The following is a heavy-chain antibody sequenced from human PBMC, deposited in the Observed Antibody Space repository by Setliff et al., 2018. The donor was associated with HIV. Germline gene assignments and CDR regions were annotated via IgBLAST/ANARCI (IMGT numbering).Heavy chain of an antibody. CDR2: SYYSGST. Sequence: SETLSLTCTVPGGSISSYYWNWIRQPTGKGLEWIEYSYYSGSTNYNPALKSRVTIPVDTSKNQFSLKLSSVTAADTAVYYCARGGVGYSYGYILDYWGQGTLVTVSS. CDR1: GGSISSYY. D-gene: IGHD5-18*01. J-gene: IGHJ4*02. CDR3: ARGGVGYSYGYILDY. V-gene: IGHV4-59*01.